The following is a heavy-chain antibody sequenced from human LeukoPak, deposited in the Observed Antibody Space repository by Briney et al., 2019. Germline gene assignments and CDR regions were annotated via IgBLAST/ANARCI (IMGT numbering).Heavy chain of an antibody. Sequence: GGSLRLSCAASGFTFSSYAMSWVRQAPGKGLEWVSAISGSGGSTYSADSVKGRFTISRDNSKNTLYLQMNSLRAEDTAVYYCARTTYHTSAFDIWGQGTMVTVSS. CDR1: GFTFSSYA. D-gene: IGHD1-14*01. J-gene: IGHJ3*02. CDR2: ISGSGGST. V-gene: IGHV3-23*01. CDR3: ARTTYHTSAFDI.